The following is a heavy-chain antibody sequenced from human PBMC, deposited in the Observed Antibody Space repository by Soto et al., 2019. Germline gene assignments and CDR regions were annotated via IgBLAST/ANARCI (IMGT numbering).Heavy chain of an antibody. D-gene: IGHD2-21*02. Sequence: GGSLRLSCAVSGFTFSNAWMNWVRQAPGRGLEWVGLIKTRTDGGTADHAAPVQGRFTISRDDSKDMLYLQMNSLRAEDTAVYYCAKIPRDFCGGDCYSENWGEGTLVTVSS. CDR3: AKIPRDFCGGDCYSEN. V-gene: IGHV3-15*01. J-gene: IGHJ4*02. CDR2: IKTRTDGGTA. CDR1: GFTFSNAW.